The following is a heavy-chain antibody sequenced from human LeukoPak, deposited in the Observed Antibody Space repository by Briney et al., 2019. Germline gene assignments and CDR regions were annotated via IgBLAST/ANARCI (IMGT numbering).Heavy chain of an antibody. CDR1: GGSISSYY. V-gene: IGHV4-59*08. D-gene: IGHD3-22*01. CDR2: IYYSGST. J-gene: IGHJ4*02. Sequence: SETLSLTCTVSGGSISSYYWSWIRQPPGKGLEWVGYIYYSGSTNYNPSLKSRVTISVDTSKNQFSLKLSSVTAADTAVYYCARHPSYYDRIDYWGQGTLVTVSS. CDR3: ARHPSYYDRIDY.